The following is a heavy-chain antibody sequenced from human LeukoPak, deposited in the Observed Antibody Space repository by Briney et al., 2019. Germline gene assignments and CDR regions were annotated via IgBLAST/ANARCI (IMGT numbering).Heavy chain of an antibody. D-gene: IGHD1-26*01. CDR1: GYTSTSYG. V-gene: IGHV1-18*01. CDR2: ISAYNGNT. CDR3: ARVELVEGMWYFDY. J-gene: IGHJ4*02. Sequence: GASVKVSCKASGYTSTSYGISWVRQAPGQGLEWMGWISAYNGNTIYAQKLQGRVTMTTDTSTSTAYMELRSLRSDDTAVYYCARVELVEGMWYFDYWGQGTLVTVSS.